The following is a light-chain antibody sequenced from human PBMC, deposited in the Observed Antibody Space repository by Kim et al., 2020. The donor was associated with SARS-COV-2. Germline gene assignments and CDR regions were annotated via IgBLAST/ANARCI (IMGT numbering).Light chain of an antibody. CDR1: KLGDKY. V-gene: IGLV3-1*01. J-gene: IGLJ2*01. Sequence: SYELTQPPSVSVYPGQTANITCSGDKLGDKYTCXYQQKPGQSPVLVTYQDTKRPSGIPERFSGSNSGNTATLTISGTQAMDDADYYCQAWDSSAGVVFGG. CDR2: QDT. CDR3: QAWDSSAGVV.